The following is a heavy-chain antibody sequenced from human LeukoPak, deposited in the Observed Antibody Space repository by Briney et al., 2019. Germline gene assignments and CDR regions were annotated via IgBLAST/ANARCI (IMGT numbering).Heavy chain of an antibody. J-gene: IGHJ4*02. CDR1: GLTFSSYA. CDR2: ISGSGGST. Sequence: GGSLRLSCAASGLTFSSYAMSWVRQAPGKGLEWVSAISGSGGSTYYADSVKGRFTISRDNSKNTLYLQMNSLRAEDTAVYYCAKAASYDFWSGYPNFDYWGQGTLVTVSS. V-gene: IGHV3-23*01. CDR3: AKAASYDFWSGYPNFDY. D-gene: IGHD3-3*01.